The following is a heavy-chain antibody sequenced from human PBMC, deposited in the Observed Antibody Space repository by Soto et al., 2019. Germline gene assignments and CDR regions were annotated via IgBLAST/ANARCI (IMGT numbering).Heavy chain of an antibody. CDR2: IYYSGST. CDR1: GGSISSSSYY. V-gene: IGHV4-39*01. CDR3: ARHGSCSGGSCYASFDY. J-gene: IGHJ4*02. Sequence: SETLSLTCTVSGGSISSSSYYWGWIRQPPGKGLEWIGSIYYSGSTYYNPSLKSRVTISVDTSKNQFSLKLSSVTAADTAVYYCARHGSCSGGSCYASFDYWGQGILITVSS. D-gene: IGHD2-15*01.